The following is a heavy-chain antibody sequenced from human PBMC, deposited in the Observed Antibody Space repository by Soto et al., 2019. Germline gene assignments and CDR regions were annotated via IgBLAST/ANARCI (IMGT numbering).Heavy chain of an antibody. CDR1: GGSISSGGYS. CDR3: ARAPITGTTVWFDP. CDR2: IYHSGST. Sequence: PSETLSLTCAVSGGSISSGGYSWSWIRQPPGKGLEWIGYIYHSGSTYYNPSLKSRVTISVDRSKNQFSLKLSSVTAADTAVYYCARAPITGTTVWFDPWGQGTLVTAPQ. V-gene: IGHV4-30-2*01. J-gene: IGHJ5*02. D-gene: IGHD1-7*01.